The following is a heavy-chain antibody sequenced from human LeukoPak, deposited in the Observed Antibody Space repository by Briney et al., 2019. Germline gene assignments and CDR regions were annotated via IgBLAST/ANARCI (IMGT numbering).Heavy chain of an antibody. CDR3: ARGRSFDC. CDR2: INHSGST. CDR1: GGSFSGYY. Sequence: SETLSLTCAVYGGSFSGYYWIWIRQPPGKGLEWIGEINHSGSTNYNPSLKSRVTISVDTSKNQFSLKLSSVTAADTAVYYCARGRSFDCWGQGTLVTVSS. J-gene: IGHJ4*02. V-gene: IGHV4-34*01.